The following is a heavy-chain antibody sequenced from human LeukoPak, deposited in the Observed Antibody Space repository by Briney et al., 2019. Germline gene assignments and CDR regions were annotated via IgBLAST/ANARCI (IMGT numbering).Heavy chain of an antibody. CDR2: ISAYNGNT. J-gene: IGHJ6*02. Sequence: ASVKVSCKASGYTFTSYGISWVRQAPGQGLEWMGWISAYNGNTNYAQKLQGRVTMTTDTSTSTAYMELRSPRSDDTAVYYCARESPYDFWSGPYYYGMDVWGQGTTVTVSS. CDR1: GYTFTSYG. V-gene: IGHV1-18*01. CDR3: ARESPYDFWSGPYYYGMDV. D-gene: IGHD3-3*01.